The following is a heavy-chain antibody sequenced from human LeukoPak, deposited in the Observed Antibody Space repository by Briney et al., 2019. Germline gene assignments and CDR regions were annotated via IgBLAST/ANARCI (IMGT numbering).Heavy chain of an antibody. V-gene: IGHV4-59*01. CDR2: IYYSGST. CDR3: ASSYYYDSSGYWGLDY. Sequence: SETLSLTCTVSGGSISRYYWSWIRQPPGKGLEWLAYIYYSGSTNYNPSLKSRVTISVDTSKNQFSLKLSSVTAADTAVYYCASSYYYDSSGYWGLDYWGQGTLVTVSS. CDR1: GGSISRYY. D-gene: IGHD3-22*01. J-gene: IGHJ4*02.